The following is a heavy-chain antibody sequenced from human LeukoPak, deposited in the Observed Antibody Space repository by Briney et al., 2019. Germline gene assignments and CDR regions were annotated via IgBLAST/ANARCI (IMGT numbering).Heavy chain of an antibody. Sequence: PSETLSLTCTVSGGSISSYYWSRIRQPAGKGLEWIGRIYTSGSTNYNPSLKSRVTMSVDTSKNQFSLKLSSVTAADTAVYYCAREIRGITMVQGVIDYWGQGTLVTVSS. CDR1: GGSISSYY. D-gene: IGHD3-10*01. V-gene: IGHV4-4*07. J-gene: IGHJ4*02. CDR3: AREIRGITMVQGVIDY. CDR2: IYTSGST.